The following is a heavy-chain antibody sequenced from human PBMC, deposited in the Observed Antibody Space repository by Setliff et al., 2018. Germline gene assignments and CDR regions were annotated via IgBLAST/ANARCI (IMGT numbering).Heavy chain of an antibody. D-gene: IGHD2-15*01. Sequence: SETLSLTCTVSGGSISSDSYYWGWIRQPPGKGLEWIGSIYYSGNIYYNPSLKSRVTMSVDTSKNQFSLKLRSVTAADTAIYYCARHVDCSGGRCYSLSNWFDPWGHGTMVTVSS. V-gene: IGHV4-39*01. CDR1: GGSISSDSYY. CDR3: ARHVDCSGGRCYSLSNWFDP. J-gene: IGHJ5*02. CDR2: IYYSGNI.